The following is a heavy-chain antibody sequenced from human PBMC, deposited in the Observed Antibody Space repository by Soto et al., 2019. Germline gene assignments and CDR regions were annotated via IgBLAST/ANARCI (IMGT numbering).Heavy chain of an antibody. CDR2: IYNSGSA. D-gene: IGHD3-3*01. Sequence: QVQLQESGPGLVKPSETLSLTCNVSGGSISSYYWTWIRQPPGKGREWIGHIYNSGSANYNHSLQSRVTISLYTSKNQFSLNLTSVTAAATAVYYCAGMSFTGVGELFGNFSFYGLAVLGQGTTVPVSS. CDR1: GGSISSYY. V-gene: IGHV4-59*03. CDR3: AGMSFTGVGELFGNFSFYGLAV. J-gene: IGHJ6*02.